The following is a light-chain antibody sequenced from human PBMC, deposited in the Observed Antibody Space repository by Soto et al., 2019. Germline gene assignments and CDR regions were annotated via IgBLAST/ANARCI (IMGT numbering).Light chain of an antibody. V-gene: IGLV2-14*01. J-gene: IGLJ3*02. Sequence: QSALTQPASVSGSLGQSITISCTGTSSDVGGFDFVSWYQQHPGKAPKLMIYEVNNRPSGVSNRFSASKSGNTASLTISGLQAEDEADCYCSSWTSSTTQVLGGGTKLTVL. CDR2: EVN. CDR3: SSWTSSTTQV. CDR1: SSDVGGFDF.